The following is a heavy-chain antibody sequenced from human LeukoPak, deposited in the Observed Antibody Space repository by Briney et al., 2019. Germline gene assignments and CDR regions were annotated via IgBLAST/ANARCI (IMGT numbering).Heavy chain of an antibody. CDR2: IGRSDGST. D-gene: IGHD4-23*01. J-gene: IGHJ4*02. CDR3: ATYYGGHFDY. Sequence: PGGSLRLSCAASGFTFSSYAMSWVRQAPGKGLEWVSSIGRSDGSTYYADSVKGRFTISRDNSKNTLYLEMNSLRAEDTALYYCATYYGGHFDYWGQGTLVTVSS. CDR1: GFTFSSYA. V-gene: IGHV3-23*01.